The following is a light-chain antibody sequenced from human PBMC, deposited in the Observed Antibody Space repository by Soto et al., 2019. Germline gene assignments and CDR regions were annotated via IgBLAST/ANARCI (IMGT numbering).Light chain of an antibody. CDR3: RSYAGSSSLV. CDR2: EGS. Sequence: QSALIQPASVSGSPGQSITISCTGTSSDVGSYNLVSWYQQHPGKAPKLMIYEGSKRPSGVSNRFSGSKSGNTASLTISGLQAEDEADYYCRSYAGSSSLVFGTGTKVTVL. CDR1: SSDVGSYNL. V-gene: IGLV2-23*01. J-gene: IGLJ1*01.